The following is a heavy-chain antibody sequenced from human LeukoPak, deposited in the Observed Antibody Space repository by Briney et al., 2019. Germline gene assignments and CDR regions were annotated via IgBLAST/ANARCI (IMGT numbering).Heavy chain of an antibody. Sequence: GGSLRLSCAASGFTFDDYAMHWVRQAPGKGLEWVAVISYDGSNKYYADSVKGRFTISRDNSKNTLYLQMNSLRAEDTAVYYCAKDDTYGDYPDYWGQGTLVTVSS. CDR3: AKDDTYGDYPDY. CDR1: GFTFDDYA. CDR2: ISYDGSNK. V-gene: IGHV3-30*18. J-gene: IGHJ4*02. D-gene: IGHD4-17*01.